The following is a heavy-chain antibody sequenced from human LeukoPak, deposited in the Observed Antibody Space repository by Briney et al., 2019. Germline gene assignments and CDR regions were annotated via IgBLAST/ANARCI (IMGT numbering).Heavy chain of an antibody. CDR2: INAGNGNT. CDR3: ARVLGYCSGGSCPLFDY. Sequence: ASVTVSRKASGYTFTSYAMHWVRQAPGQRLEWMGWINAGNGNTKYSQKFQGRVTITRDTSASTAYMELSSLRSEDTAVYYCARVLGYCSGGSCPLFDYWGQGTLVTVSS. D-gene: IGHD2-15*01. V-gene: IGHV1-3*01. J-gene: IGHJ4*02. CDR1: GYTFTSYA.